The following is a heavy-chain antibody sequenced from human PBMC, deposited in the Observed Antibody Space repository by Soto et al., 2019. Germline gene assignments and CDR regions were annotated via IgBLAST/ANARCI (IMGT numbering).Heavy chain of an antibody. V-gene: IGHV1-24*01. CDR2: FDPEDGET. J-gene: IGHJ6*01. CDR3: ATGGIRGVGYSSSFFLQADDG. D-gene: IGHD6-13*01. Sequence: VRQAPGKWLEWMGGFDPEDGETTYAQKFQGRVTMTEDTSTDTAYMELSSLRSEDTAVYYCATGGIRGVGYSSSFFLQADDG.